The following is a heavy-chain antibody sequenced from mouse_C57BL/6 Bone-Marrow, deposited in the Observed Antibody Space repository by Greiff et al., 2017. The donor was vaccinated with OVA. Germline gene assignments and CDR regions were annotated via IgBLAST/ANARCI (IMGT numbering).Heavy chain of an antibody. V-gene: IGHV1-55*01. J-gene: IGHJ2*01. Sequence: VQLQQPGAELVKPGASVKMSCKASGYTFTSYWITWVKQRPGQGLEWIGDIYLGSGGTNYNEKFKSKATLTVDTSSSTAYMQLSSLTSEDSAVYYCARKGLLWLRRGFDYWGQGTTLTVSS. CDR3: ARKGLLWLRRGFDY. D-gene: IGHD2-2*01. CDR1: GYTFTSYW. CDR2: IYLGSGGT.